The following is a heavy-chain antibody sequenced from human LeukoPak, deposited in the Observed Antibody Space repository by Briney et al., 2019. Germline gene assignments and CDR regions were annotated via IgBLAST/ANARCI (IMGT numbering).Heavy chain of an antibody. Sequence: GSLRLSCTATGLTVSSNFMSWVPQAPGKGLEWIETIYYSGSAYYNPSLKTQVTISVDTSKNQFSLKLSSVTAADTAVYFCARGSQVDDFWSGYRAPLDYWGQGTLVTVSS. CDR3: ARGSQVDDFWSGYRAPLDY. CDR1: GLTVSSNF. J-gene: IGHJ4*02. V-gene: IGHV4-59*05. CDR2: IYYSGSA. D-gene: IGHD3-3*01.